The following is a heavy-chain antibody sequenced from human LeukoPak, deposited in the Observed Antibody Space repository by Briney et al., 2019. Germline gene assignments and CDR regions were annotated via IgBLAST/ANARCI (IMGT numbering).Heavy chain of an antibody. Sequence: GGSLRLSCAASGFTFSSYWMSWVRQAPGKGPEWVANIKQDGSEKYYVDSVKGRFTISRDNAKNSLYLQMNSLRAEDTAVYYCAKWVGEPLSVFDYWGQGTLVTVSS. CDR3: AKWVGEPLSVFDY. D-gene: IGHD1-26*01. V-gene: IGHV3-7*01. CDR2: IKQDGSEK. CDR1: GFTFSSYW. J-gene: IGHJ4*02.